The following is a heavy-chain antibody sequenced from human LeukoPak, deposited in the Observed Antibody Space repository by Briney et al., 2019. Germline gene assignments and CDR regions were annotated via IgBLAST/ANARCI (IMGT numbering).Heavy chain of an antibody. V-gene: IGHV3-30-3*01. CDR3: AREPFWSGYYSNLHFDY. Sequence: PGGSLRLSGAASGFTFSSYAMHWVRQAPGKGLEWVAVISYDGSNKYYADSVKGRFTISRDNSKNTLYLQMNSLRAEDTAVYYCAREPFWSGYYSNLHFDYWGQGTLVTVSS. J-gene: IGHJ4*02. CDR2: ISYDGSNK. CDR1: GFTFSSYA. D-gene: IGHD3-3*01.